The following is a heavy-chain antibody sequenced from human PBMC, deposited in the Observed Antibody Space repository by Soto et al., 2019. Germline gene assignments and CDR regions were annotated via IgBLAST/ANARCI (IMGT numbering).Heavy chain of an antibody. V-gene: IGHV1-69*13. Sequence: EASVKVSCKASGGTFSSYAISWVRQAPGQGLEWMGGIIPILGTANYAQKFQGRVTITADEATSTAYMELSSLRSEDTAVYYCASSCSGGNCYNYNSFDPWGQGTLFTVSS. J-gene: IGHJ5*02. CDR3: ASSCSGGNCYNYNSFDP. CDR1: GGTFSSYA. D-gene: IGHD2-15*01. CDR2: IIPILGTA.